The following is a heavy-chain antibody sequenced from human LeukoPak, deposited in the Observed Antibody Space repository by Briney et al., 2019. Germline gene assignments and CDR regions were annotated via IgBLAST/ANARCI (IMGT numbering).Heavy chain of an antibody. CDR2: ISWNGDNI. J-gene: IGHJ4*02. Sequence: GGSLRLSCAASGFTFRNYAMHWVRQVPGKGPEWVSGISWNGDNIAYAESVKGRFTISRDNAKNSLYLQMNSLRAEDTALYYCTKSPRWAAAPDYWGRGTLVTVSS. V-gene: IGHV3-9*01. CDR3: TKSPRWAAAPDY. D-gene: IGHD6-13*01. CDR1: GFTFRNYA.